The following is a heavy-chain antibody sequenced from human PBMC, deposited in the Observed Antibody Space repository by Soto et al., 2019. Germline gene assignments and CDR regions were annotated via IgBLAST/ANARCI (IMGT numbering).Heavy chain of an antibody. CDR1: GFTFSSYG. J-gene: IGHJ4*02. V-gene: IGHV3-30*18. D-gene: IGHD1-26*01. CDR2: ISYDGSDE. CDR3: AKDRYWELRLLPGY. Sequence: QVQLAESGGGVVQPGRSLRLSCAASGFTFSSYGMHWVRQAPGKGLEWVAAISYDGSDEYYVDSVKGRFTISRDNSKNTVYLQMNGLRAEYTAVYYCAKDRYWELRLLPGYWGQGTLVTVSS.